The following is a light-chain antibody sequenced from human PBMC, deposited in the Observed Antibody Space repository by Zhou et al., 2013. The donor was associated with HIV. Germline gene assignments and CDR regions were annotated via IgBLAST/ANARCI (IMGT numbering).Light chain of an antibody. CDR1: QSVSSN. CDR2: GAS. CDR3: QQYNDRPPWT. Sequence: EIVLTQSPGTLSLSPGERATLSCRASQSVSSNYLAWYQQKPGQAPRLLIYGASSRATGIPDRFSGSGSGTEFTLTISSLQSEDSAVYYCQQYNDRPPWTFGQGTKVEIK. J-gene: IGKJ1*01. V-gene: IGKV3-15*01.